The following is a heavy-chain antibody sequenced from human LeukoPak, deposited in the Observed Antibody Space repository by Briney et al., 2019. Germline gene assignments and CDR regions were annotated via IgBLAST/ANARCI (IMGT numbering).Heavy chain of an antibody. CDR1: GFTFSSYE. D-gene: IGHD3-10*01. Sequence: GGSLRLSCAASGFTFSSYEMSWVRQAPGKGLEWVSYISSSGSTIYYADSVKGRFTISRDNAKNSLYLQMNSLRAEDTAAYYCARDNLPNGSGSYYRMDYWGQGTLVTVSS. CDR3: ARDNLPNGSGSYYRMDY. CDR2: ISSSGSTI. V-gene: IGHV3-48*03. J-gene: IGHJ4*02.